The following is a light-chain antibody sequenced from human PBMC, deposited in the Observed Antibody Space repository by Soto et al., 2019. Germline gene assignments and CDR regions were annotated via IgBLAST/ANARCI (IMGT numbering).Light chain of an antibody. CDR1: QSVSSY. CDR3: QQRSNWPIT. Sequence: EIVSTQVPATLSLSPGERSTLSFRASQSVSSYLAWYQQKPGQAPRLLIYDASNRATGIPARFSGSGSGTDFTLTMSSLEPEDFAVYYCQQRSNWPITFGQGTRLEI. J-gene: IGKJ5*01. V-gene: IGKV3-11*01. CDR2: DAS.